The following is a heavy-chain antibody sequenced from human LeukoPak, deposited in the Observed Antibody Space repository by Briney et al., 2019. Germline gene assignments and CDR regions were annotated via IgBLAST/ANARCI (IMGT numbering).Heavy chain of an antibody. CDR2: IRNKANSHTT. CDR1: GFTFSDHY. J-gene: IGHJ4*02. CDR3: VTVSSFDY. Sequence: GGSLRLSCAASGFTFSDHYMDWVRQAPGKGLDWVGRIRNKANSHTTEYAASVKDRFTISRDDSKNSLYLQMNSLKTEDTAVYYCVTVSSFDYWGQGTLVTVSS. V-gene: IGHV3-72*01.